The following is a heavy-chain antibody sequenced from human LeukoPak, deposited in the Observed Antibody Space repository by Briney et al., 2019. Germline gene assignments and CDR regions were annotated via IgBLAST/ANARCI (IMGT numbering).Heavy chain of an antibody. CDR1: GGSISSYH. V-gene: IGHV4-4*07. CDR3: ARNSCPSGTCYDNRGYFDY. J-gene: IGHJ4*02. CDR2: IYTSGST. D-gene: IGHD2-15*01. Sequence: SETLSLTCTFSGGSISSYHWNWIRQPAGKGLEWIGRIYTSGSTNYNPSLKSRVTISVDTSKNQFSLKLSSVTAADTAVYYCARNSCPSGTCYDNRGYFDYWGQGTLVTVSS.